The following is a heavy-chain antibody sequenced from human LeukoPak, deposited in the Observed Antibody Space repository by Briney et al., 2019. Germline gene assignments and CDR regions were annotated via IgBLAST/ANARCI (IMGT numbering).Heavy chain of an antibody. J-gene: IGHJ1*01. Sequence: SETLSFTCTVSGGSIRSYYWRWFRQPPGKGLEWIGYIYFSGSTNYNPSLKSRVTISVDTSKNQFSLKLSSVTAADTAVYYCARSGRDGYDFHHWGQGTLVTVSS. D-gene: IGHD5-24*01. CDR3: ARSGRDGYDFHH. CDR1: GGSIRSYY. V-gene: IGHV4-59*01. CDR2: IYFSGST.